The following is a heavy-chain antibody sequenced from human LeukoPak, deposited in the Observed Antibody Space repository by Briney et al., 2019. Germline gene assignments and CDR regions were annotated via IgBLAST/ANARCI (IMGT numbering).Heavy chain of an antibody. J-gene: IGHJ4*02. CDR1: GFTFSSYA. CDR2: ISGSGGST. CDR3: ATLLGYCGGDCYPDY. Sequence: GGSLRLSCAASGFTFSSYAMGWVRQAPGKGLEWVSAISGSGGSTYYADSVKGRFTISRDNSKNTLYLQMNSLRAEDTAVYYCATLLGYCGGDCYPDYWGQGTLVTVSS. D-gene: IGHD2-21*02. V-gene: IGHV3-23*01.